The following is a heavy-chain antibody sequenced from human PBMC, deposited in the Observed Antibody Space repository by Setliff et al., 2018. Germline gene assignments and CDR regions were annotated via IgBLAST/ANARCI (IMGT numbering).Heavy chain of an antibody. V-gene: IGHV7-4-1*02. CDR3: ARASRFGTIKYRGDYYMDV. CDR2: INTNTGNP. J-gene: IGHJ6*03. CDR1: GYTFTTYA. Sequence: VASVKVSCKASGYTFTTYAISWMRQAPGQGLEWMGWINTNTGNPSYAQGFTGRFVFSLDTSVSTAYLQISSLKAEDTALYYCARASRFGTIKYRGDYYMDVWGEGTTVTVSS. D-gene: IGHD3-10*01.